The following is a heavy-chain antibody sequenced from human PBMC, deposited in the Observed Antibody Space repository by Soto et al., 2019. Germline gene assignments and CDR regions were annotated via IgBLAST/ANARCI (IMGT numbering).Heavy chain of an antibody. J-gene: IGHJ4*02. CDR3: ARIYCSTTSCYYDY. CDR1: GLTFSSYW. Sequence: GCLSLSSAASGLTFSSYWMGWVRQAPGKGLEWVANINQCGSQKYYVDSVKGRFTISRDNAKNSLYLKMNSLRAEDTAVYYCARIYCSTTSCYYDYWGQGTLVTVSS. V-gene: IGHV3-7*01. D-gene: IGHD2-2*01. CDR2: INQCGSQK.